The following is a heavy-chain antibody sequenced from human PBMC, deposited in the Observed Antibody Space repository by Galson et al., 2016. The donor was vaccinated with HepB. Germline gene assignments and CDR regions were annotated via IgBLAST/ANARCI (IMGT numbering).Heavy chain of an antibody. J-gene: IGHJ4*02. CDR3: ARHWSPGHCGGGRCHSEVFDS. CDR2: LYYSGST. V-gene: IGHV4-59*08. Sequence: SETLSLTCTVSGGSISSYNWSWIRQPPGKGLEWIGCLYYSGSTNSNPSLKSRVTISLGTSKTQFSLIVTSVTAADTAMYYCARHWSPGHCGGGRCHSEVFDSWGQGILVTVSS. D-gene: IGHD2-15*01. CDR1: GGSISSYN.